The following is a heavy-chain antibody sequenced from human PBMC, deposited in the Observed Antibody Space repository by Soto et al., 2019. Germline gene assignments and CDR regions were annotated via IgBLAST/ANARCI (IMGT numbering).Heavy chain of an antibody. Sequence: SVKVSCKASGGTFSSYAISWVRQAPGQGLEWMGGIIPIFGTANYAQKFQGRVTITRDTSASTAYMELSSLRSEDTAVYYCARVRSKGPTLNAFDIWGQGTMVTVSS. D-gene: IGHD3-10*01. CDR3: ARVRSKGPTLNAFDI. J-gene: IGHJ3*02. CDR2: IIPIFGTA. CDR1: GGTFSSYA. V-gene: IGHV1-69*05.